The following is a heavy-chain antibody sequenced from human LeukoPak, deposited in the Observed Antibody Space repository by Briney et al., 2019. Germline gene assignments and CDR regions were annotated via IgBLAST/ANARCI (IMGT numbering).Heavy chain of an antibody. D-gene: IGHD6-19*01. CDR1: GFTFSNYW. J-gene: IGHJ4*02. CDR2: IYSGGST. Sequence: PGGSLRLSCAASGFTFSNYWMTWVRQAPGKGLEWVSVIYSGGSTYYADSVKGRFTISRDNSKNTLYLQMNSLRAEDTAVYYCARVAVAGTPSFDYWGQGTLVTVSS. V-gene: IGHV3-66*01. CDR3: ARVAVAGTPSFDY.